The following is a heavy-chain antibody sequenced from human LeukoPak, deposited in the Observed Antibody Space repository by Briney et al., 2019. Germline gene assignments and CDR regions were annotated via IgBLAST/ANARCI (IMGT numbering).Heavy chain of an antibody. Sequence: PGGSLRLSCAASGFTFSTYSMNWVRQAPGKGLEWVSSISGSSSYIYYADSVKGRFTISRDSAQNSLYLQMNSLRAEDTAVYYCARDRVVRGVIIRFDYWGQGTLVTVSS. D-gene: IGHD3-10*01. CDR2: ISGSSSYI. CDR3: ARDRVVRGVIIRFDY. CDR1: GFTFSTYS. V-gene: IGHV3-21*01. J-gene: IGHJ4*02.